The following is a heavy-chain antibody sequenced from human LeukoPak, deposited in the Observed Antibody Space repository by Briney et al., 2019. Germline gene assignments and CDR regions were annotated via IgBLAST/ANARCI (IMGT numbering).Heavy chain of an antibody. CDR3: ASDGQRGY. Sequence: GGSLRLSCAASGFTFSSYEMNWVRQAPGKGLEWVSSISSSSSYIYYADSVKGRFTISRDNAKTSLYLQMNSLRAEDTAVYYCASDGQRGYWGQGTLVTVSS. CDR1: GFTFSSYE. D-gene: IGHD6-25*01. J-gene: IGHJ4*02. CDR2: ISSSSSYI. V-gene: IGHV3-21*01.